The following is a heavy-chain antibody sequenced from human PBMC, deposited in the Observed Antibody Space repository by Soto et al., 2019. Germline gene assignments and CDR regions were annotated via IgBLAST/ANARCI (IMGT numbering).Heavy chain of an antibody. CDR1: GYSFTDYW. J-gene: IGHJ4*02. D-gene: IGHD3-16*01. CDR2: IYPGDSDT. Sequence: GESLKISCKGSGYSFTDYWTGWVRQVPGEGLEWLAMIYPGDSDTRYSPSFQGQVTISADRSITTAYLQWGSLKASDTAMYYCAAYTASSGRHFGYWGQETLVTVSS. V-gene: IGHV5-51*01. CDR3: AAYTASSGRHFGY.